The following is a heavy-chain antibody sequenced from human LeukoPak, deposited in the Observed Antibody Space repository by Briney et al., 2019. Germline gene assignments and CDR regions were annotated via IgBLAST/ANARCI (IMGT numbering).Heavy chain of an antibody. J-gene: IGHJ3*02. Sequence: GGSLTLSCATSGPILSSYGINWVRQAPANVLEWVAHIWYDGSNKYYADSVTGRFVISRHNSNNTLYLQMNSLRPEDTSVYFCAKADFYTALDIWGQGTIVAVSS. CDR3: AKADFYTALDI. CDR1: GPILSSYG. CDR2: IWYDGSNK. D-gene: IGHD3-3*01. V-gene: IGHV3-33*06.